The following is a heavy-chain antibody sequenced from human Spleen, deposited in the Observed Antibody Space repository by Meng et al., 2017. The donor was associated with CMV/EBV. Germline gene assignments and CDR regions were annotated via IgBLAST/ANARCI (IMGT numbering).Heavy chain of an antibody. J-gene: IGHJ4*02. Sequence: FSLSSTGLAVGWIRQPPGKALEWLALIYWDDDERYSPSLKTRLTITKDTSKNQVVLTMTNVDPVDTGTYFCAHSSYYYRSGSYYPFEYWGQGTLVTVSS. CDR1: FSLSSTGLA. D-gene: IGHD3-10*01. CDR2: IYWDDDE. CDR3: AHSSYYYRSGSYYPFEY. V-gene: IGHV2-5*02.